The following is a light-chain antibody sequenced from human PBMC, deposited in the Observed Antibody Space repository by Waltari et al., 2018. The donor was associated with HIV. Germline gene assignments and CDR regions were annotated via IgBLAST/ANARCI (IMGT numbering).Light chain of an antibody. CDR1: TGAVTSGHS. J-gene: IGLJ2*01. V-gene: IGLV7-46*01. Sequence: QAVVTQEPSLTVSPGGTVTLTCGSSTGAVTSGHSPYWFQQKPGQAPRTPIFDTSNKHSWTPARFSGSLLGGKAALTLSGAQPEDEAEYYCLLSYSGARIFGGGTKLTVL. CDR3: LLSYSGARI. CDR2: DTS.